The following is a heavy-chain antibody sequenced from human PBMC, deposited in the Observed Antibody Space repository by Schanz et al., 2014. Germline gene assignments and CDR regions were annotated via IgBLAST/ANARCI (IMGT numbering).Heavy chain of an antibody. CDR1: GVTFSNHA. CDR2: IGGSGDST. J-gene: IGHJ4*02. D-gene: IGHD3-9*01. CDR3: AKHVRSLTGNDY. V-gene: IGHV3-23*04. Sequence: VHLVESGGGVVQPGGSLRLSCVASGVTFSNHALSWVRQAPGKGLEWVSGIGGSGDSTHYADSVKGRFIISRDNSKNTLYLQVNSLRAADTAVYYCAKHVRSLTGNDYWGQGILVTVSS.